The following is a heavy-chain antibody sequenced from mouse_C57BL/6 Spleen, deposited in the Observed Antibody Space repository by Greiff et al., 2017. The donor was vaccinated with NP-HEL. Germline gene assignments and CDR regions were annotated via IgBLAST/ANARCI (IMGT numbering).Heavy chain of an antibody. D-gene: IGHD2-2*01. CDR2: ISYSGST. Sequence: EVQLQESGPGMVKPSQSLSLTCTVTGYSITSGYDWHWIRHFPGNKLEWMGYISYSGSTNYNPSLKSRISITHDTSKNHFFLKLNSVTTEDTATYYCAREGLYGYWFAYWGQGTLVTVSA. V-gene: IGHV3-1*01. J-gene: IGHJ3*01. CDR3: AREGLYGYWFAY. CDR1: GYSITSGYD.